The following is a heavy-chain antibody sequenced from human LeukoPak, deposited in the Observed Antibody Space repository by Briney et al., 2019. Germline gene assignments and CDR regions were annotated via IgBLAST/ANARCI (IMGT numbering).Heavy chain of an antibody. Sequence: ASVKVSCNASGYTFTNYYIHWLRQAPGQGLEWMGIINPGGAPTTYAQKFQARLIMTRDTSTSTVNMEVSGLTSDDTAVYYCAREKKDTYFFDYWGQGSLVIVSS. D-gene: IGHD2-15*01. J-gene: IGHJ4*02. CDR3: AREKKDTYFFDY. V-gene: IGHV1-46*01. CDR2: INPGGAPT. CDR1: GYTFTNYY.